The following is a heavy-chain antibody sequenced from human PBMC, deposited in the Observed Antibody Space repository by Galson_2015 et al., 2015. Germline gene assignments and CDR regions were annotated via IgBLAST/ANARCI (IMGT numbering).Heavy chain of an antibody. CDR1: GGTFSSYA. V-gene: IGHV1-69*13. CDR2: VIPIFGTA. Sequence: SVKVSCKASGGTFSSYAISWVRQAPGQGLEWMGGVIPIFGTANYAQKFQGRVTITADESTSTAYMELSSLRSEDTAVYYCARGSLDYTDNWFDPWGQGTLVTVSS. CDR3: ARGSLDYTDNWFDP. D-gene: IGHD4-11*01. J-gene: IGHJ5*02.